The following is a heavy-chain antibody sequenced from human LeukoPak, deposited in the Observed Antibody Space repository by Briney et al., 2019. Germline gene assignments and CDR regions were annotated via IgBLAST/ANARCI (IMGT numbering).Heavy chain of an antibody. D-gene: IGHD1-26*01. J-gene: IGHJ3*02. CDR3: ARIRYSGRSLGRAFDI. Sequence: GASVKVSCKASGYTFTGYYMHWVRQAPGQELEWMGWINPNSGDTNYAQKFQGRVTMTRDTSISTAYMELSRLRSDDTAVYYCARIRYSGRSLGRAFDIWGQGTMVTVSS. CDR2: INPNSGDT. V-gene: IGHV1-2*02. CDR1: GYTFTGYY.